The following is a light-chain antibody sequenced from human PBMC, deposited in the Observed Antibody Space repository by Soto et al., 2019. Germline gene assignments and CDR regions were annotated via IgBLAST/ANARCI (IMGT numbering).Light chain of an antibody. CDR2: GAS. J-gene: IGKJ2*01. Sequence: DIQMTQSPSALSAFVGDRVTIKCRASQSIAGYLNWYQQIPGSAPKLLIFGASTLQSGVSSRFSGSGSGTDFTLTITSLQPEDFGTYYCQQSYSSPYTFGQGTKVDIK. CDR1: QSIAGY. CDR3: QQSYSSPYT. V-gene: IGKV1-39*01.